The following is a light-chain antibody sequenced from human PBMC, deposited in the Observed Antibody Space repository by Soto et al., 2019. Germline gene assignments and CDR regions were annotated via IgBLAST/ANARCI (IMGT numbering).Light chain of an antibody. J-gene: IGKJ4*01. CDR2: AAY. Sequence: DIQMTQAPSSLSASVGDRVTMTCRARQDISTYLAWYQQKPGKVPKLLISAAYTLQSGVPPRFSGSGSGTDFTLTISSLKPEDVATYYCQKYDNAPLTFGGGTKVEIK. V-gene: IGKV1-27*01. CDR3: QKYDNAPLT. CDR1: QDISTY.